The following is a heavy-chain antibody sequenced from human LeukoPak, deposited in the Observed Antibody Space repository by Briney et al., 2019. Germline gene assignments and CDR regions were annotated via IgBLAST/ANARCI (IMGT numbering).Heavy chain of an antibody. CDR1: GYTFTGYY. V-gene: IGHV1-2*06. D-gene: IGHD1-26*01. CDR2: INPNSGGT. J-gene: IGHJ4*02. CDR3: AREAGATDIDY. Sequence: SVKVSRKASGYTFTGYYMHSVRPAPGQGLEWMGRINPNSGGTNYAQKFQGRVTTTRATSISTAYMELSRLSSDATAVYCCAREAGATDIDYWGQGTLVTVSS.